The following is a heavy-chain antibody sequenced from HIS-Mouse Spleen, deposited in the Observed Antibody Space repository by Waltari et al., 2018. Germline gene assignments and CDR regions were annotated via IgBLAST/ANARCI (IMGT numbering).Heavy chain of an antibody. D-gene: IGHD6-19*01. J-gene: IGHJ4*02. CDR1: GFPFSSYG. V-gene: IGHV3-30*18. CDR2: MSYDGSNK. CDR3: AKASSGWLDY. Sequence: QVQLVESGGGVVQPGRSLRLSCAASGFPFSSYGMPWVRQAPGKGLWWLAVMSYDGSNKYYADSVKGRFTISRDNSKNTLYLQMNSLRAEDTAVYYCAKASSGWLDYWGQGTLVTVSS.